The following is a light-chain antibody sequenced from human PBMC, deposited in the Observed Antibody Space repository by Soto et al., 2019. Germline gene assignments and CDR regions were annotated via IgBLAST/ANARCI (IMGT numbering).Light chain of an antibody. CDR2: DAS. Sequence: DIQMTQSPSSLSASVGDRVTITCQASQDISSYLNWYQQKPGKAPKVLIYDASKLEKGVPSRFSGSGSGIDFTFTFSSLQPEDIATYYCQQYDVLPLTFGGGTKVEIK. V-gene: IGKV1-33*01. CDR3: QQYDVLPLT. J-gene: IGKJ4*01. CDR1: QDISSY.